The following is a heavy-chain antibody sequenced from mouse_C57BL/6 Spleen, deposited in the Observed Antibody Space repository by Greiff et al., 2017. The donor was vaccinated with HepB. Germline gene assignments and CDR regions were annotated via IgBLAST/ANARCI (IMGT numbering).Heavy chain of an antibody. D-gene: IGHD1-1*01. CDR1: GYTFTSYW. Sequence: QVQLKQPGAELVMPGASVKLSCKASGYTFTSYWMHWVKQRPGQGLEWIGEIDPSDSYTNYNQKFKGKSTLTVDKSSSTAYMQLSSLTSEDSAVYYCARSLYYYGSSQRGFDYWGQGTTLTVSS. CDR3: ARSLYYYGSSQRGFDY. V-gene: IGHV1-69*01. J-gene: IGHJ2*01. CDR2: IDPSDSYT.